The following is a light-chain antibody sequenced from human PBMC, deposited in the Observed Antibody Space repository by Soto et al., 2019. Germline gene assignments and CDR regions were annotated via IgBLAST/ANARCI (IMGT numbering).Light chain of an antibody. Sequence: EIALTQSPGTLSFSPGERATLSCRASQSVSNNYLAWYQQKPGQAPRLLIYGASNRATGIPDRFSGSGSGTDFTLTISRLEPEDFAVYYCQQYGSSGTFGQGTKVDIK. CDR3: QQYGSSGT. J-gene: IGKJ1*01. CDR2: GAS. V-gene: IGKV3-20*01. CDR1: QSVSNNY.